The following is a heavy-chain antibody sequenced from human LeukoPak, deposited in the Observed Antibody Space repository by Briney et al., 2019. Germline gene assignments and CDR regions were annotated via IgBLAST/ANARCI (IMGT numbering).Heavy chain of an antibody. D-gene: IGHD5/OR15-5a*01. Sequence: KPGGSLRLSCVASGFTFSGYTMNWVRQAPGKGLEWVSSITSSSTYIYYADSVRGRFTISRDNAKNSLYLQMNSLRAEDTAVYYCARDSVRHLGYWGQGTLVTVSS. J-gene: IGHJ4*02. V-gene: IGHV3-21*01. CDR1: GFTFSGYT. CDR3: ARDSVRHLGY. CDR2: ITSSSTYI.